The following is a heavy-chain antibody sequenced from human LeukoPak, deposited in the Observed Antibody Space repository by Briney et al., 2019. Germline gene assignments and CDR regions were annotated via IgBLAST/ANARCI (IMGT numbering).Heavy chain of an antibody. CDR1: GYTLTELS. CDR3: ATKSSTIFGVVILTPYVYDY. V-gene: IGHV1-24*01. J-gene: IGHJ4*02. CDR2: FDPEDGET. D-gene: IGHD3-3*01. Sequence: ASVKVSCKVSGYTLTELSMHWVRQAPGKGLEWMGGFDPEDGETIYAQKFQGRVTMTEDTSTDTAYMELSSLRSEDTAVYYCATKSSTIFGVVILTPYVYDYWGQGTLVTVFS.